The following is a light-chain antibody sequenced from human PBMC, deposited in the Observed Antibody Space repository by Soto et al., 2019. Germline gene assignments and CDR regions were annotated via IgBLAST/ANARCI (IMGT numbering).Light chain of an antibody. V-gene: IGKV3-15*01. J-gene: IGKJ1*01. CDR1: QSVSSN. CDR3: QQYNNWPPK. CDR2: GAS. Sequence: EIVMTQSPATLSVSPGERATVSCRASQSVSSNLAWYQQKPGQAPRLLIYGASTRATGIPARFSGSGSGTEFTLTISSLQSEDFAVYYCQQYNNWPPKFGQGTKVDIK.